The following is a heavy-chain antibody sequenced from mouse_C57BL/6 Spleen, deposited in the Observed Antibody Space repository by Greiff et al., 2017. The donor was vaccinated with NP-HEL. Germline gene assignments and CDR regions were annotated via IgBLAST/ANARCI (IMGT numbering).Heavy chain of an antibody. D-gene: IGHD1-1*01. CDR1: GFTFSDYG. Sequence: EVKLVESGGGLVKPGGSLKLSCAASGFTFSDYGMHWVRQAPEKGLEWVAYISSGSSTIYYADTVKGRFTISRDNAKNTLFLQMTRLRSEDTAMYYCARRTITTVVAETGYFDVWGTGTTVTVSS. CDR2: ISSGSSTI. V-gene: IGHV5-17*01. CDR3: ARRTITTVVAETGYFDV. J-gene: IGHJ1*03.